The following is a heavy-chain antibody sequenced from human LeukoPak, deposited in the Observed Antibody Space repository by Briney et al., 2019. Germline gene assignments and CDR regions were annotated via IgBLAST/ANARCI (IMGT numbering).Heavy chain of an antibody. CDR2: IYYSGST. D-gene: IGHD6-6*01. J-gene: IGHJ4*02. Sequence: SETLSLTCTVSGGSISSYYWSWIRQPPGKGLEWIGYIYYSGSTNYNPSLKSRVTISVDTSKNQFSLKLSSVTAADTAVYHCARRAIAARYYFDYWGQGTLVTVSS. V-gene: IGHV4-59*01. CDR1: GGSISSYY. CDR3: ARRAIAARYYFDY.